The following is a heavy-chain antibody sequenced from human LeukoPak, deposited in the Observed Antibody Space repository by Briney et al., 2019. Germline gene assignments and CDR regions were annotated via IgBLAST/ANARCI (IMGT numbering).Heavy chain of an antibody. D-gene: IGHD3-10*01. V-gene: IGHV3-30*04. J-gene: IGHJ4*02. Sequence: GGSLRLSCAASGFTFSSYAMHWVRQAPGKGLEWVAVISYDGSNKYYADSVKGRFTISRDNSKNTLYLQMNSLRAEDTAVYYCARDDSMVRGALYYFDYWGQGTLVTVSS. CDR2: ISYDGSNK. CDR1: GFTFSSYA. CDR3: ARDDSMVRGALYYFDY.